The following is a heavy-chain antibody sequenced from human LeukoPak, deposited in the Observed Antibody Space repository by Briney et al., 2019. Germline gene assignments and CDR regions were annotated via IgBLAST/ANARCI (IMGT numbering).Heavy chain of an antibody. CDR3: ARDWGYCDSTSCHVFDY. Sequence: GGSLRLSCAASGFSVSSNYMSWVRQAPGKGLEWVSVIYIDGTTYYADSVKGRLTISRDKSKNTVYLQMNSLGPEDTAVYYCARDWGYCDSTSCHVFDYWGQGTLVTVSS. V-gene: IGHV3-53*01. J-gene: IGHJ4*02. CDR2: IYIDGTT. CDR1: GFSVSSNY. D-gene: IGHD2-2*01.